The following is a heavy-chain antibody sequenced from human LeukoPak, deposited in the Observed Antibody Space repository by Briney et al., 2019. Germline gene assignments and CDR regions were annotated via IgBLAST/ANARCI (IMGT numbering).Heavy chain of an antibody. CDR1: GFTFSSYA. Sequence: GRSLRLSCAASGFTFSSYAMSWVRQAPGKGLEWVSAISGSGGSTYYADSVKGRFTISRDNSKNTLYLQMNSLRAEDTAVYYCVSGSGSYSKFDYWGQGTLVTVSS. D-gene: IGHD3-10*01. CDR2: ISGSGGST. CDR3: VSGSGSYSKFDY. J-gene: IGHJ4*02. V-gene: IGHV3-23*01.